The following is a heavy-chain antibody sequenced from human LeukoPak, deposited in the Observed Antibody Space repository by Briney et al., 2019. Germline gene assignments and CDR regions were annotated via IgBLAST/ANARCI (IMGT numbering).Heavy chain of an antibody. Sequence: GGSLRLSCAASEFSVGSNYMTWVRQAPGKGLEWVSFISSSSSYIYYADSVKGRFTISRDNAKNSLYLQMNSLRAEDTAVYYCARAPGYRGFLDYWGQGTLVTVSS. CDR2: ISSSSSYI. J-gene: IGHJ4*02. CDR3: ARAPGYRGFLDY. CDR1: EFSVGSNY. V-gene: IGHV3-21*01. D-gene: IGHD6-13*01.